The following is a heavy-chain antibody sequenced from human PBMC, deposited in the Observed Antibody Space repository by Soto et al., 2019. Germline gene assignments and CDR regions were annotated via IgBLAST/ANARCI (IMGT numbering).Heavy chain of an antibody. V-gene: IGHV1-69*13. J-gene: IGHJ6*02. CDR2: IIPIFGTA. Sequence: SVKVSCKASGGTFSSYAISWVRQSPGQGLEWMGGIIPIFGTANYAQKFQGRVTITADESTSTAYMELSSLRSEDTAVYYCARDPSRPYRYERDYYYGMDVWGQGTTVTVSS. CDR1: GGTFSSYA. CDR3: ARDPSRPYRYERDYYYGMDV. D-gene: IGHD1-26*01.